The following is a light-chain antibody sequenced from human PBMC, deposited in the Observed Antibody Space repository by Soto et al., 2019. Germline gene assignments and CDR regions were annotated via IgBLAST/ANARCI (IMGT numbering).Light chain of an antibody. CDR2: GAA. CDR1: QSVSSN. J-gene: IGKJ4*01. V-gene: IGKV3-15*01. CDR3: QQYNDWPLT. Sequence: EIVMTHSPATLSVSPGERTTLSCRASQSVSSNLVWDQQKPGQVPRLLIYGAATRATGFPARFSGSGSGTEFTLTISSLQSEDFAVYYCQQYNDWPLTFGGGTKVEIK.